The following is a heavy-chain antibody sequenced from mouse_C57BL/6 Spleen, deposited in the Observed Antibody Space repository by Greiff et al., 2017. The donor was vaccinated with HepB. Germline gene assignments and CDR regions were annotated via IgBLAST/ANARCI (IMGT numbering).Heavy chain of an antibody. J-gene: IGHJ3*01. V-gene: IGHV1-42*01. CDR2: INPSTGGT. CDR3: AITTLVATDAY. Sequence: VQLQQSGPELVKPGASVKISCKASGYSFTGYYMNWVKQSPEKSLEWIGDINPSTGGTTYNQKFKAKATLTVDKSSSTTYMQLKSLTSEDSAVYYCAITTLVATDAYWGQGTLVTVSA. CDR1: GYSFTGYY. D-gene: IGHD1-1*01.